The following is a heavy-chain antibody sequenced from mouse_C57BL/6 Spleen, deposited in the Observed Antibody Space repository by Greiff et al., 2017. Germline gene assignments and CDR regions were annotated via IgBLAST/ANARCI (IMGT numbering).Heavy chain of an antibody. V-gene: IGHV5-6*01. CDR1: GFTFSSYG. CDR3: ARHRAYDRDAMDY. J-gene: IGHJ4*01. CDR2: ISSGGSYT. Sequence: EVKVVESGGDLVKPGGSLKLSCAASGFTFSSYGMSWVRQTPDRRLEWVATISSGGSYTYYPDSVKGRFTISRDNAKNTLYLQMSSLKSEDTAMYYCARHRAYDRDAMDYWGQGTSVTVSS. D-gene: IGHD6-5*01.